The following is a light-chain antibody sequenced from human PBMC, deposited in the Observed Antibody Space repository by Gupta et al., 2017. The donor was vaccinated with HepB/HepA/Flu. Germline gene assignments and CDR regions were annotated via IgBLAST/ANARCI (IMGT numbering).Light chain of an antibody. CDR1: SSNIGNNF. J-gene: IGLJ2*01. V-gene: IGLV1-44*01. Sequence: QSVLPQPPSASGTPGQRVTISCSGSSSNIGNNFVNWYQQLPGTAPKLFIYSNNKRPSGGPDRFSGSKSGTSASLAISGLQAEEEAYYYCEAWEDSRSGRVVFGGGTKLTVL. CDR3: EAWEDSRSGRVV. CDR2: SNN.